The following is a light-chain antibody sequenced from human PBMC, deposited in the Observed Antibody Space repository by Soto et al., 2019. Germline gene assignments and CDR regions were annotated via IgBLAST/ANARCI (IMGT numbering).Light chain of an antibody. CDR2: DAS. Sequence: EIVLTQSPATLSLSPGERATLSCRASQSIGLAIAWYQHKPGQAPRLLIFDASQRATGIPARFRGSGSGTDFTLSISSLEPEDFAVYYCQQRDIWPWTFGQGTKVDIK. V-gene: IGKV3-11*01. CDR1: QSIGLA. J-gene: IGKJ1*01. CDR3: QQRDIWPWT.